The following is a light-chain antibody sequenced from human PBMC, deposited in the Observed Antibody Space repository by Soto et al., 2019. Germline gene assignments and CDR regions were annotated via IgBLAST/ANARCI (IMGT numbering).Light chain of an antibody. CDR1: NIGSKN. CDR2: DVS. CDR3: QVWDSSSDHYV. J-gene: IGLJ1*01. V-gene: IGLV3-21*02. Sequence: SYELTQPPSVSVAPGQTARIACGGDNIGSKNVHWYQQRPGQAPVVVVYDVSDRPSGIPERFSGFNSGNTATLTISRVEAGDEAEYYCQVWDSSSDHYVFGGGTKVTVL.